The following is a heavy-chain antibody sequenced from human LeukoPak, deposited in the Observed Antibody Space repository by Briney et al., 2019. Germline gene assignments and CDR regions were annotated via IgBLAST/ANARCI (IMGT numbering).Heavy chain of an antibody. CDR3: AKSSSSSWYLPWFDP. CDR2: ISWNSGSI. Sequence: GGSLRPSCAASGFTFDDYAMHWVRQAPGKGLEWVSGISWNSGSIGYADSVKGRFTISRDNAKNSLYLQMNSLRAEDMALYYCAKSSSSSWYLPWFDPWGQGTLVTVSS. D-gene: IGHD6-13*01. J-gene: IGHJ5*02. CDR1: GFTFDDYA. V-gene: IGHV3-9*03.